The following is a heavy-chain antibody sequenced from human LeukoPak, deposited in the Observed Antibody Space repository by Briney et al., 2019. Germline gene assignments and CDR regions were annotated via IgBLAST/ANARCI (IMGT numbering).Heavy chain of an antibody. CDR3: ASEVGAPFGY. Sequence: GGSLRLSCAASGFTFSNYWMSWVRQAPGKGLEWVANIKQDGSEKYYVDSVKSRFTISRDNAKNSLYLQMNSLRAEDTAVYYCASEVGAPFGYWGQGTLVTVSS. J-gene: IGHJ4*02. V-gene: IGHV3-7*01. CDR2: IKQDGSEK. D-gene: IGHD1-26*01. CDR1: GFTFSNYW.